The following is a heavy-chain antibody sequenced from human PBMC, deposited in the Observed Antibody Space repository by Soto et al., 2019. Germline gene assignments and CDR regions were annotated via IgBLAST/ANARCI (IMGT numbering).Heavy chain of an antibody. CDR3: ASAVDYDFWSGTTHYGMDV. D-gene: IGHD3-3*01. V-gene: IGHV3-74*01. J-gene: IGHJ6*02. CDR2: ISNDGTIT. Sequence: GGSLRLSCAASGLTFSNYWMHWVRQAPGQGLVWVSRISNDGTITDYADSVKGRFTVSRDNAKNTQSLQMDSLRSEDTAVYFCASAVDYDFWSGTTHYGMDVWGQGTTVTVSS. CDR1: GLTFSNYW.